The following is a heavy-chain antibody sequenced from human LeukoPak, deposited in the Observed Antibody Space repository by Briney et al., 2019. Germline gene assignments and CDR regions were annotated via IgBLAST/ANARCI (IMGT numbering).Heavy chain of an antibody. CDR2: INPSDGTT. V-gene: IGHV1-46*01. CDR1: GYTFTRYY. Sequence: ASVKVSCKASGYTFTRYYIHWVRQAPGQGLEWMGIINPSDGTTSYAQKLQGRVTLTRDTPTSTVYMELISLRSEDTAVYFCAREPNMTTVAYLYFDVWGRGTLVTVSS. D-gene: IGHD4-23*01. J-gene: IGHJ2*01. CDR3: AREPNMTTVAYLYFDV.